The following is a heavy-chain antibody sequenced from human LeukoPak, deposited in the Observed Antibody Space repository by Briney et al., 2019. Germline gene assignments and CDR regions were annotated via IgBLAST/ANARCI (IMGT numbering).Heavy chain of an antibody. D-gene: IGHD5-24*01. CDR1: GFTFSSYG. CDR2: ISYDGSNK. Sequence: GGSLRLSCAASGFTFSSYGMHWVRQAPGKGLEWVAVISYDGSNKYYADSVKGRFTISRDNSKNTLYLQVNSLRAEDTAVYYYAKERWLHEDAFDIWGQGTMVTVSS. J-gene: IGHJ3*02. V-gene: IGHV3-30*18. CDR3: AKERWLHEDAFDI.